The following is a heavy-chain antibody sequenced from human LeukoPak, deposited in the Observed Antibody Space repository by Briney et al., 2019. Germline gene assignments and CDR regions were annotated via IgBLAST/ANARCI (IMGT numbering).Heavy chain of an antibody. Sequence: ASVKVSCKASGYTFTDYYMHWVRQAPGQGLEWMGWINPNSGGTNYAQKFQGRVTMTRDTSISTAYMELSRLRSDDTAVYYCARYYYDTSSVFDVGGQGTRVTVSS. J-gene: IGHJ3*01. D-gene: IGHD3-22*01. CDR3: ARYYYDTSSVFDV. CDR2: INPNSGGT. CDR1: GYTFTDYY. V-gene: IGHV1-2*02.